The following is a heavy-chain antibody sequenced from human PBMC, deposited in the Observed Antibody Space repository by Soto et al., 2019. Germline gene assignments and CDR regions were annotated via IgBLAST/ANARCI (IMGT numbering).Heavy chain of an antibody. Sequence: PSETLSLTCSISGFSIASSPFYWGWIRLPPGKGLEWIGTVYYSGSAYYNPSLRSRVTISVDKSRNHFSLKLTSVTAADTAVYYCARRLDGGIRGAFDIWDQGTEVTVS. CDR1: GFSIASSPFY. J-gene: IGHJ1*01. CDR3: ARRLDGGIRGAFDI. CDR2: VYYSGSA. V-gene: IGHV4-39*02. D-gene: IGHD2-15*01.